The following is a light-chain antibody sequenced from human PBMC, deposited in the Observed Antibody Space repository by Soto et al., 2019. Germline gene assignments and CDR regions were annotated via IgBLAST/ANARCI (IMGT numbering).Light chain of an antibody. Sequence: IVLTQSPGTLFLSPGERATLSXRASQSVITSYLAWYQQQPGXAPRLXXANXSNRATGSPARLSGSGSVTDFTLTISSLEPEDFAVYYCQQYKNGPRTFGQGTNVDIK. CDR2: NXS. V-gene: IGKV3-11*01. J-gene: IGKJ1*01. CDR3: QQYKNGPRT. CDR1: QSVITSY.